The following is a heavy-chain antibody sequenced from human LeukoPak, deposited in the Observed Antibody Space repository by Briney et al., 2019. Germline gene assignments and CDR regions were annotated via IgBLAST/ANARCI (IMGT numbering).Heavy chain of an antibody. D-gene: IGHD1-26*01. Sequence: SETLSLTCTVSGGSISSYYWSWIRQPPGKGLEWIGYIYYSGSTNYNPSLKSRVTISVDTSKNQFSLKLSSVTAADTAVYYCARWDGTYSGSFAYDHWGQGTLVTVSS. CDR1: GGSISSYY. CDR2: IYYSGST. V-gene: IGHV4-59*08. J-gene: IGHJ4*02. CDR3: ARWDGTYSGSFAYDH.